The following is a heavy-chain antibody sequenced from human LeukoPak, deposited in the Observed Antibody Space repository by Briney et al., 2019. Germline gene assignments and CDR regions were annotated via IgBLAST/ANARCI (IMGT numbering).Heavy chain of an antibody. D-gene: IGHD3-10*01. CDR2: INHSGST. J-gene: IGHJ6*02. Sequence: SETLSLTCAVYAGSFSGYYWSWIRQPPGKGLEWIGEINHSGSTNYNPSLKSRVTISVDTSKNQFSLKLSSVTAADTAVYYCARGPRRGNYYYYGMDVWGQGTTVPVSS. V-gene: IGHV4-34*01. CDR3: ARGPRRGNYYYYGMDV. CDR1: AGSFSGYY.